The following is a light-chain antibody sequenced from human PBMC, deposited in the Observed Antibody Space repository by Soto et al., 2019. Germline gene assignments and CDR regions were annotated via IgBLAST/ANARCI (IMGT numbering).Light chain of an antibody. CDR2: GAS. CDR3: QQYNNWPLT. J-gene: IGKJ4*02. CDR1: QSVSSK. V-gene: IGKV3-15*01. Sequence: IVMTPSPGTLSVSPGERATLSCRDSQSVSSKLAWYQQKPGQVPRLLIYGASTGATGIPARFSGSGSGTEFTLTISSLQSEDFAGYYCQQYNNWPLTFGGGTKVEIK.